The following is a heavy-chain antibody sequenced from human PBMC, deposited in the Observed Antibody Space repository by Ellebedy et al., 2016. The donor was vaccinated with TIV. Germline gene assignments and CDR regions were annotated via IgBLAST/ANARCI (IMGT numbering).Heavy chain of an antibody. CDR3: ARDVGGNSQIDH. CDR2: ISNDGRNA. Sequence: SLKISXSASGFTFSSYSMHWVRQAPVKGLEFMAAISNDGRNAYYADSVKGRFIISRDNSKNTLYLQMDSLRPEDTAVYYCARDVGGNSQIDHWGQGTLVTVSS. J-gene: IGHJ4*01. D-gene: IGHD4-23*01. V-gene: IGHV3-30*04. CDR1: GFTFSSYS.